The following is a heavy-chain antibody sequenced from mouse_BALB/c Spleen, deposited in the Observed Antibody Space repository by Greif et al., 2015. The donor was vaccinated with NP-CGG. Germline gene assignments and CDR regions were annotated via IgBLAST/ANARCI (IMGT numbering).Heavy chain of an antibody. CDR3: ARSGSLLRLPGSKDY. J-gene: IGHJ4*01. CDR2: IDPSNSET. D-gene: IGHD1-2*01. Sequence: VKLVESGPELVRPGASVKMSCKASGYTFTSYWMHWVKQRPGQGLEWIGMIDPSNSETRLNQKFKDKATLNVDKSSNQAYSQLSSLASWDPPVYYCARSGSLLRLPGSKDYWGQGTSVTVSS. V-gene: IGHV1S127*01. CDR1: GYTFTSYW.